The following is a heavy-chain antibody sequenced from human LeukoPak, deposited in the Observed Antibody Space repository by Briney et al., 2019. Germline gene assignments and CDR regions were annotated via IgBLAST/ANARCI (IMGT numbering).Heavy chain of an antibody. CDR2: VNLQGST. Sequence: SETLSLTCGVSGGSISNTNWWTWVRQPPGKGLEWIGEVNLQGSTNHNPSLKSRVAISVDKSENHISLKLTSVTAADTAVYYCAREGGPYRPLDYSGQGTLVTVAS. V-gene: IGHV4-4*02. J-gene: IGHJ4*02. CDR1: GGSISNTNW. CDR3: AREGGPYRPLDY.